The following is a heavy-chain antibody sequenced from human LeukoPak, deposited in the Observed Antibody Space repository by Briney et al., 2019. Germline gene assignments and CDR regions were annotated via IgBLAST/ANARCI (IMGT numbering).Heavy chain of an antibody. D-gene: IGHD1-26*01. V-gene: IGHV1-2*06. CDR1: GYTFTVYF. CDR3: AKIGSSHDFDY. J-gene: IGHJ4*02. CDR2: INPNSGAT. Sequence: ASVKVSCKASGYTFTVYFIHWVRQAPGQGLEWMGRINPNSGATDYAQKFQGRVTMTRDTSISTAYMELSSLKSDDTAVYYCAKIGSSHDFDYWGQGTLTTVSS.